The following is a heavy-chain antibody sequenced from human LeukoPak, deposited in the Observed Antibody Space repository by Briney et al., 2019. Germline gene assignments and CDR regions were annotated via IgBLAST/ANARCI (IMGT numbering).Heavy chain of an antibody. Sequence: GGSLRLSCAASGFTFSYYSMNWVRQAPGKGLEWVSSICRSSSYIYYADSVKGRFTISRGNAKNSLYLQMNSLRAEDTAVYYCARDPGGLTGILYYYYMDVWGKGTTVTVSS. CDR1: GFTFSYYS. CDR3: ARDPGGLTGILYYYYMDV. D-gene: IGHD3-9*01. CDR2: ICRSSSYI. V-gene: IGHV3-21*01. J-gene: IGHJ6*03.